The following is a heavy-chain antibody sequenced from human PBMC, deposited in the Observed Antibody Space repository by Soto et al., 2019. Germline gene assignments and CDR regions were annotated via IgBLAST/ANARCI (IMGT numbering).Heavy chain of an antibody. Sequence: GGSQFLSATSPDFPLSTSGMHWVRQAPGKGLEWVAVISYDGSNKYYADSVKGRFTISRDNSKSTLYLQINSLRTEDTAVYYCAANFDYWGQGTLVNVSA. V-gene: IGHV3-30*03. CDR3: AANFDY. CDR1: DFPLSTSG. CDR2: ISYDGSNK. J-gene: IGHJ4*02.